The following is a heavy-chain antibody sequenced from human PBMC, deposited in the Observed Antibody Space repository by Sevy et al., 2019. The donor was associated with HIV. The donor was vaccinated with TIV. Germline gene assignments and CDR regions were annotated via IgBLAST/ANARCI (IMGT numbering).Heavy chain of an antibody. CDR2: IWYDGSNR. D-gene: IGHD2-15*01. CDR1: GFSFSSFG. CDR3: AKGRDRNACSHFDQ. Sequence: GGSLRLSCEASGFSFSSFGMYWVRQVPGKGLEWVTIIWYDGSNRYYRESVKGRFTVSRDNSKNTLYLQLNRLRADDTAVYYCAKGRDRNACSHFDQWGQGTLVTVSS. J-gene: IGHJ4*02. V-gene: IGHV3-33*06.